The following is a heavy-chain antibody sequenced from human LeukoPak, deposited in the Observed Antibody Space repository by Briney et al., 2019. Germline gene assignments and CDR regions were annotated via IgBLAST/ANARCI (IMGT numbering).Heavy chain of an antibody. V-gene: IGHV1-69*02. CDR1: GGTFSSYT. CDR3: ARGFKDIVVVPAAIRADAFDI. D-gene: IGHD2-2*02. J-gene: IGHJ3*02. CDR2: IIPILGIA. Sequence: ASVKVSCKASGGTFSSYTISWVRQAPGQGLEWMGRIIPILGIANYAQKFQGRVTITADKSTSTAYMELSSLRSEDTAVYYCARGFKDIVVVPAAIRADAFDIWGQGTMVTVSS.